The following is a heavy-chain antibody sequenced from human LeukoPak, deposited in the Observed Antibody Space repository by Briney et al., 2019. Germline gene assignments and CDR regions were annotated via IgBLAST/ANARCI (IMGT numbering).Heavy chain of an antibody. V-gene: IGHV3-30*04. D-gene: IGHD3-16*02. Sequence: GGSLRLSCAASRFTFSNYAMHWVRQAPGKGLEWVAVISYDGSNKYYADSVKGRFTISRDNSKNTLFLQMNSLRAEDTAVYYCARDRYDYVWGSYRYGLSPHLDYWGQGTLVTVSS. CDR3: ARDRYDYVWGSYRYGLSPHLDY. CDR1: RFTFSNYA. CDR2: ISYDGSNK. J-gene: IGHJ4*02.